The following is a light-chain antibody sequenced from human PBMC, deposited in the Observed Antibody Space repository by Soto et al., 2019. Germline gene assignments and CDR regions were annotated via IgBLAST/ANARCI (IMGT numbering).Light chain of an antibody. CDR3: TSFSSSTSLYV. Sequence: SVLAQPASVSGSLGQSITTSCTGTTRDIAGYNYISWYQQLPGKAPKLMIYQVTIRPSGISNRFSGSKSGNTASLTISGLQAEDEADYYCTSFSSSTSLYVFGTGTKVTLL. J-gene: IGLJ1*01. V-gene: IGLV2-14*01. CDR1: TRDIAGYNY. CDR2: QVT.